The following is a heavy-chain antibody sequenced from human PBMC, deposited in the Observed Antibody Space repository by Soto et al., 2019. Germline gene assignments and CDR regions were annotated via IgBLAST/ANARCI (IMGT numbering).Heavy chain of an antibody. J-gene: IGHJ5*02. V-gene: IGHV4-34*01. CDR2: VNRSGST. CDR3: ARGPRRIAVAGRRDNNWFDP. Sequence: SETLSLTCAVYGGSFSGYYWSWIRQPPGKGLEWIGEVNRSGSTNYNPSLKSRVTISVDTSKNQFSLKLSSVTAADTAVYYCARGPRRIAVAGRRDNNWFDPWGQGPLVTVSS. D-gene: IGHD6-19*01. CDR1: GGSFSGYY.